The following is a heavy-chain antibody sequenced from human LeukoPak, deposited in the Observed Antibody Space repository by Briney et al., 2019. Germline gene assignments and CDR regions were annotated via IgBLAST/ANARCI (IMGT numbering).Heavy chain of an antibody. D-gene: IGHD3-10*01. V-gene: IGHV1-2*06. CDR2: IDPNSGGT. CDR3: ARDYHGSGSLTTFDY. J-gene: IGHJ4*02. Sequence: GASVKVSCKASDYIFSGHFIHWVRQAPGQGLEWIGRIDPNSGGTSFAPKFQGRVTMTRDTSTSTVYMELSRLRSEDTALYYCARDYHGSGSLTTFDYWGQGTLVTVSS. CDR1: DYIFSGHF.